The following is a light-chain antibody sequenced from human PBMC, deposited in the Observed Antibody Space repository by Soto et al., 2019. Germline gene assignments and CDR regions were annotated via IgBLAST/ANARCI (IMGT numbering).Light chain of an antibody. CDR1: SSDVGFYNL. CDR3: CSYATSDTLL. V-gene: IGLV2-23*01. J-gene: IGLJ2*01. CDR2: AGT. Sequence: QSALTQPASVSGSPGQSITISCTGTSSDVGFYNLVSWYHQYPGKAPKLILYAGTKRPSGLSTRFSGSMSGSTASLTISSLQAEDEGNYYCCSYATSDTLLFGGGTKLTVL.